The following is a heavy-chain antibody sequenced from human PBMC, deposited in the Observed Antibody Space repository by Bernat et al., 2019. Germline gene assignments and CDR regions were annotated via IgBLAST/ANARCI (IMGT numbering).Heavy chain of an antibody. J-gene: IGHJ6*03. CDR1: GYTFTSYP. D-gene: IGHD1-14*01. CDR3: PRAPTNHHYDRDV. V-gene: IGHV1-3*01. Sequence: QVQLVQSGAEVKKPGASVKVSCKASGYTFTSYPMHWVRQAPGQRLEWMGWINAGNGNTKYSQKFQGRVTITRDTAASTGYMGLSSLRFEDTAVHFCPRAPTNHHYDRDVWGTGTTVTVSS. CDR2: INAGNGNT.